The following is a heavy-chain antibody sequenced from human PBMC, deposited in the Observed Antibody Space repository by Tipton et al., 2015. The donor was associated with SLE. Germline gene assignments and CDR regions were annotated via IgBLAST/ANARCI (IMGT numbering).Heavy chain of an antibody. J-gene: IGHJ4*01. CDR1: GFTFSHYA. V-gene: IGHV3-64*01. CDR3: ARGGLYCSDNSCYYEQDFDY. Sequence: SLRLSCAASGFTFSHYAMHWVRQAPGKGLEYVSGISSNGDSTSSANSVKGRFTISRDNSKNTVFLQMGRLRAEDMAVYYCARGGLYCSDNSCYYEQDFDYWGHGTLVTVSS. CDR2: ISSNGDST. D-gene: IGHD3-22*01.